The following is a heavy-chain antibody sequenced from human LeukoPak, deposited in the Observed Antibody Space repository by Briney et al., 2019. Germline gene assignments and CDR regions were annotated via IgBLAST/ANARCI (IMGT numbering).Heavy chain of an antibody. D-gene: IGHD6-13*01. CDR1: GFTFSNVW. Sequence: GGSLRLSCAASGFTFSNVWMSWVRQAPGKGLEWVANIKQDGSEKYYVDSVKGRFTISRDNAKNSLYLQMNSLRAEDTAVYYCATCMAAPGTDYYYYYMDVWGKGTTVTVSS. CDR2: IKQDGSEK. V-gene: IGHV3-7*01. CDR3: ATCMAAPGTDYYYYYMDV. J-gene: IGHJ6*03.